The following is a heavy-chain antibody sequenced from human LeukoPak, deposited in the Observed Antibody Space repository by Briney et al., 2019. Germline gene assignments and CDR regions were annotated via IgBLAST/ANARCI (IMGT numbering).Heavy chain of an antibody. CDR1: GYSFTSNY. CDR3: ARDQEAFDY. V-gene: IGHV1-46*01. CDR2: IYPRDGST. J-gene: IGHJ4*02. Sequence: ASVKASCKASGYSFTSNYIHWVRQAPGQGLEWMGMIYPRDGSTSYAQKFQGRVTVTRGTSTSTVHMELSGLRSEDTAVYYCARDQEAFDYWGQGTLVTVSS.